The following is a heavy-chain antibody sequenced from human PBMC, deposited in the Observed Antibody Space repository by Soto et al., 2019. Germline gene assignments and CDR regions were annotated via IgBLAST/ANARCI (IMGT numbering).Heavy chain of an antibody. Sequence: SETLSVTCTVSGGSISSYYWSWIRQHPGKGLEWIGYIYYSGSTNYNPSLKSRVTISVDTSKNQFSLKLSSVTAADTAVYYCASISGFGELDNWFDPWGQGTLVTVS. D-gene: IGHD3-10*01. CDR1: GGSISSYY. CDR2: IYYSGST. V-gene: IGHV4-59*01. CDR3: ASISGFGELDNWFDP. J-gene: IGHJ5*02.